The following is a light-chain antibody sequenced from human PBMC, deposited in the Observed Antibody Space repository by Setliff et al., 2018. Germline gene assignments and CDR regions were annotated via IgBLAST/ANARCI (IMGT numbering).Light chain of an antibody. V-gene: IGLV1-40*01. CDR3: QSYDSSLSGVV. CDR1: SSNIGAGYD. Sequence: TQPPSVSGAPGQRVTISCTGSSSNIGAGYDVHWYQHLPGTAPKLLIYGNSNRPSGVPDRFSGSKSGTSASLAITGLQAEDEADYYCQSYDSSLSGVVFGGGTKVTVL. J-gene: IGLJ2*01. CDR2: GNS.